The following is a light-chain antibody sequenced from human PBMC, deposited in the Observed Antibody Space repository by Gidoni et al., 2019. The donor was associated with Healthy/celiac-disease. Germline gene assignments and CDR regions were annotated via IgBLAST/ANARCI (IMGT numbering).Light chain of an antibody. CDR1: SSNIGSNY. V-gene: IGLV1-47*01. CDR3: AAWDDSLSGQGV. J-gene: IGLJ3*02. CDR2: RNN. Sequence: QSVLTQPPSASGTPGQRVTISCSGSSSNIGSNYVYWYQQLPGTAPKLLIYRNNQRPPGVPDRFSGSKSGTSASLAISGLRSEDEADYYCAAWDDSLSGQGVFGGGTKLTVL.